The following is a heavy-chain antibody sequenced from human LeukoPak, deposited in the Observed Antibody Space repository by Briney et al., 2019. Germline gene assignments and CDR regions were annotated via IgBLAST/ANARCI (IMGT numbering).Heavy chain of an antibody. CDR1: GGSISSYY. D-gene: IGHD2-21*01. J-gene: IGHJ5*02. Sequence: SETLSLTCTVSGGSISSYYWSWIRQPPGKGLEWIGSIYYSGSTYYNPSLKSRVTISVDTSKNQFSLKLSSVTAADTAVYYCARRAIIQGFDPWGQGTLVTVSS. CDR3: ARRAIIQGFDP. V-gene: IGHV4-39*01. CDR2: IYYSGST.